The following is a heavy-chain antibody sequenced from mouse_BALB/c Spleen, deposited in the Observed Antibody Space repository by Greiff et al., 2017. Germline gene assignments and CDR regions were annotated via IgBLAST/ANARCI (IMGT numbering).Heavy chain of an antibody. CDR2: IYPGNSDT. CDR3: TRRKLGLFYFDY. CDR1: GYSFTSYW. J-gene: IGHJ2*01. Sequence: VQLKQSGTVLARPGASVKMSCKASGYSFTSYWMHWVKQRPGQGLEWIGAIYPGNSDTSYNQKFKGKAKLTAVTSASTAYMELSSLTNEDSAVYYCTRRKLGLFYFDYWGQGTTLTVSS. D-gene: IGHD4-1*01. V-gene: IGHV1-5*01.